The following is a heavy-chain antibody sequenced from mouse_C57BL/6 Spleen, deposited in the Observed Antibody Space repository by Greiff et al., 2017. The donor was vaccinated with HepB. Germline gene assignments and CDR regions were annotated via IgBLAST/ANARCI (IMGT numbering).Heavy chain of an antibody. Sequence: EVKLVESGGGLVKPGGSLKLSCAASGFTFSSYTMSWVRQTPEKRLEWVATISGGGGNTYYPDSVKGRFTISRDNAKNTLYLQMSSLRSEDTALYYCARLDYGSSSAWFAYWGQGTLATVSA. CDR1: GFTFSSYT. D-gene: IGHD1-1*01. V-gene: IGHV5-9*01. CDR3: ARLDYGSSSAWFAY. CDR2: ISGGGGNT. J-gene: IGHJ3*01.